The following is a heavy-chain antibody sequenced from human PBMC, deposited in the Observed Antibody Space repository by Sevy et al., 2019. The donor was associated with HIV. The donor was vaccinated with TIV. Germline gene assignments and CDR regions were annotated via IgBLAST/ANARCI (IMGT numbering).Heavy chain of an antibody. J-gene: IGHJ4*02. CDR1: GFSFITYS. D-gene: IGHD1-26*01. V-gene: IGHV3-21*01. CDR2: ISSSSSYI. CDR3: ARANSGLDY. Sequence: GGSLRLSCAASGFSFITYSMNWVRQAPGRGLEWVSSISSSSSYIYYADSVRGRFTIARDNAKNSLYLQMNSLRAEDTAVYYFARANSGLDYWGQGTQVTVSS.